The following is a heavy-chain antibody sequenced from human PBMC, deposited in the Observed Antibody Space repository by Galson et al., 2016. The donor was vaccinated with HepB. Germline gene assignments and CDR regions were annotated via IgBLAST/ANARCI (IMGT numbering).Heavy chain of an antibody. J-gene: IGHJ4*02. Sequence: QSGAEVKKPGPSVKVSCKASGYTFSRYGISWVRQAPGQGLEWLGWISAYKGDTNYAQSLQGRVTVTTDTSTSTAYMELRSLRSDDTAMYYCARAGNYVPMFFEYFGQGTLVTVSS. CDR2: ISAYKGDT. CDR1: GYTFSRYG. V-gene: IGHV1-18*01. CDR3: ARAGNYVPMFFEY. D-gene: IGHD1-7*01.